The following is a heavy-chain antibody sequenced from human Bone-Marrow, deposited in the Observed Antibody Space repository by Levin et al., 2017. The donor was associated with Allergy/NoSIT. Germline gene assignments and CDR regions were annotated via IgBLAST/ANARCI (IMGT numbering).Heavy chain of an antibody. CDR3: ARLSGSYVLDL. Sequence: GGSLRLSCAASGFDFSYYSMNWVRQAPGKGLEWLSFISDSSSPIYYADPVKGRFTISRDNAKNSLYLQVNSLRDEDTSVYYCARLSGSYVLDLWGRGTRVTVSS. CDR1: GFDFSYYS. D-gene: IGHD1-26*01. J-gene: IGHJ2*01. CDR2: ISDSSSPI. V-gene: IGHV3-48*02.